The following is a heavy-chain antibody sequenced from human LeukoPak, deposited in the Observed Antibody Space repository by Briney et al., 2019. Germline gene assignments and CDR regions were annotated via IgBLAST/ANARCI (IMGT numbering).Heavy chain of an antibody. J-gene: IGHJ6*02. CDR3: AKDAGYCSSTSCYLDYYYGMDV. CDR1: GYTFTGYY. Sequence: ASVKVSCKASGYTFTGYYMHWVRQAPGQGLEWMGWINPNSGGTNYAQKFQGRVTMTRDTSISTAYMELSRLRSDDTAVYYCAKDAGYCSSTSCYLDYYYGMDVWGQGTTVTVSS. V-gene: IGHV1-2*02. D-gene: IGHD2-2*01. CDR2: INPNSGGT.